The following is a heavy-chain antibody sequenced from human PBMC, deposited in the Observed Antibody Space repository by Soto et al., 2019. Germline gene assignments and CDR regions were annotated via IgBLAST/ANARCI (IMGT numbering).Heavy chain of an antibody. V-gene: IGHV1-3*01. CDR2: INAGNGNT. Sequence: ASVKVSCKASGYTFTSYAMHWVRQAPGQRLEWMGWINAGNGNTKYSQKFQGRVTITRDTSASTAYMELSSLRSEDTAVYYCARSVTTHYYYYGMDVWGQGTTVTVSS. J-gene: IGHJ6*02. CDR1: GYTFTSYA. CDR3: ARSVTTHYYYYGMDV. D-gene: IGHD4-4*01.